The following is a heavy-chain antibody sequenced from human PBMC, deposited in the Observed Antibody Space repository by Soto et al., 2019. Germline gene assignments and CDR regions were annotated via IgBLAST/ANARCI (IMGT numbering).Heavy chain of an antibody. CDR3: ARESGSYHFDY. Sequence: GGSLRLSCAASQFTFSSYVMHWVRQAPGKGLEWVAAIWSDGSNKYYVDSVKGRFTISRDNSKNTLYLQMNSLTVEDTAVYYCARESGSYHFDYWGQGTPVTAPQ. J-gene: IGHJ4*02. V-gene: IGHV3-33*01. CDR2: IWSDGSNK. CDR1: QFTFSSYV. D-gene: IGHD1-26*01.